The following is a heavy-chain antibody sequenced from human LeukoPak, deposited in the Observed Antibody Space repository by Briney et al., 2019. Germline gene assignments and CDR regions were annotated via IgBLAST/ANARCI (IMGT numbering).Heavy chain of an antibody. D-gene: IGHD3-16*01. CDR3: ARTSKLTSVMEI. V-gene: IGHV3-13*04. J-gene: IGHJ3*02. CDR1: GFTFSSYG. CDR2: IDTAGNT. Sequence: PGGSLRLSCAASGFTFSSYGMHWVRQATGEGLEWVSAIDTAGNTFYPGSVRGRFTISRENAKNSLYLQMNNVRAADTAVYYCARTSKLTSVMEIWGQGTMVTVSS.